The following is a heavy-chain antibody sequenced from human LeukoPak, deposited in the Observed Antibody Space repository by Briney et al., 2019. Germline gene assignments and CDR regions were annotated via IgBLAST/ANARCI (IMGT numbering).Heavy chain of an antibody. V-gene: IGHV3-23*01. CDR3: ANFLSGSYHFDY. CDR2: ISGSGHIT. D-gene: IGHD1-26*01. CDR1: GFTFSSYA. J-gene: IGHJ4*02. Sequence: SGGSLRLSCAASGFTFSSYAMSWVRQAPGRGLEWVSTISGSGHITFYADSVKGRFTISSDNSKNTLYLQMNSLRAEDTAVYYCANFLSGSYHFDYWGQGTLVTVSS.